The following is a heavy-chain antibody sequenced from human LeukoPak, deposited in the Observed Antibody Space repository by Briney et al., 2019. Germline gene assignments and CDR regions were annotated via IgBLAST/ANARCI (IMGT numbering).Heavy chain of an antibody. D-gene: IGHD3-9*01. J-gene: IGHJ3*01. V-gene: IGHV4-4*09. CDR2: IYTSAST. Sequence: SATLSLTCTVAGGSISSYYWSWIRQPPGNGLEWIGYIYTSASTNYTPSLMSRVTISVDTSTNQFSLKLSSVTAADTAVYYCARRERYFDWLQGLAFDGWGQVTMVTVSS. CDR1: GGSISSYY. CDR3: ARRERYFDWLQGLAFDG.